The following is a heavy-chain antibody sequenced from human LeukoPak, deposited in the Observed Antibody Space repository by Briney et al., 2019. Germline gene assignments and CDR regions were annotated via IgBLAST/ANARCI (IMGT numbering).Heavy chain of an antibody. V-gene: IGHV3-7*01. Sequence: GGSLRLSCAASGFTFSSYWMSWVRQAPGKGLEWVANIKQDGSEKYYVDSVKGRFTISRDNAKNSLYLQMNSLRAEDTAVYYCARDRGRDSGSYYFDYWGQGSLVTVSS. CDR2: IKQDGSEK. D-gene: IGHD1-26*01. CDR1: GFTFSSYW. CDR3: ARDRGRDSGSYYFDY. J-gene: IGHJ4*02.